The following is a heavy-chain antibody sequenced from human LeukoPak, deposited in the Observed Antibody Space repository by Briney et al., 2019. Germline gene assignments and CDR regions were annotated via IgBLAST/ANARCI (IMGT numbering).Heavy chain of an antibody. CDR1: GFTFSSYA. CDR3: AKASSSWQQLGFDY. D-gene: IGHD6-13*01. CDR2: VSGSGGST. V-gene: IGHV3-23*01. Sequence: GGSLRLSCAASGFTFSSYAMSWVRQAPGKGLEWVSAVSGSGGSTYYADSVKGRFTISRDNSKNTLYLQMNSLRAEDTAVYYCAKASSSWQQLGFDYWGQGTLVTVSS. J-gene: IGHJ4*02.